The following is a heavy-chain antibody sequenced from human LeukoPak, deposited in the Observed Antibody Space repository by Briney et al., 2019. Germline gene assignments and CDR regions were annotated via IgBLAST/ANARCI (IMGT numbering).Heavy chain of an antibody. Sequence: GSLRLSCAASGFSFSTYWMSWVRQTPGKGLEWVANIKEDGSKDYYVDSVKGRFTISRDNAKNSLYLQMNSLRVEDSAVYYCARDAGGYDSWGQGTLVTVSS. CDR3: ARDAGGYDS. V-gene: IGHV3-7*01. CDR1: GFSFSTYW. D-gene: IGHD5-12*01. CDR2: IKEDGSKD. J-gene: IGHJ5*01.